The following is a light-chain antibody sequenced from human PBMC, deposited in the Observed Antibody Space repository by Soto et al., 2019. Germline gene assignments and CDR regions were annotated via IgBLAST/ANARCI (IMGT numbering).Light chain of an antibody. CDR2: EVS. V-gene: IGLV2-14*01. CDR1: SSDGGGYNY. J-gene: IGLJ2*01. Sequence: QSALTQPASVSGSPGQSITISCTGTSSDGGGYNYVSWYQQHPGQAPKLMIYEVSNRPSGVSSRFSGSKSGNTASLTISGLQAEDEADYYCSSCRSTTTLVVFGGGTKLTGL. CDR3: SSCRSTTTLVV.